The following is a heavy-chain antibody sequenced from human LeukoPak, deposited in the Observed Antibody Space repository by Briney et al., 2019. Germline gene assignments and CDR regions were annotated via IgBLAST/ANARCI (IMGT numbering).Heavy chain of an antibody. CDR3: ARVTEKQYLPFDS. Sequence: SQTLSLTCAISGDSFSSNSAAWNWIRQSPSIGLEWLGRTYYRSRWYNEYALSVKSRITINPDTSKNQFSLQLNSVTPEDTAVYYCARVTEKQYLPFDSWGQGTLVTVSS. CDR2: TYYRSRWYN. V-gene: IGHV6-1*01. CDR1: GDSFSSNSAA. D-gene: IGHD6-19*01. J-gene: IGHJ4*02.